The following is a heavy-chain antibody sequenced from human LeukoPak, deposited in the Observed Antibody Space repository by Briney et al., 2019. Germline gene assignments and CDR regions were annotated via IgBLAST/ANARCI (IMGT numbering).Heavy chain of an antibody. D-gene: IGHD3-3*01. CDR1: GFTFSDYY. Sequence: KSGGSLRLSCAASGFTFSDYYMSWIRQAPGKGREWVSYISSSGSTIYYADSVKGRFTISRDNDKNSVYLQMNSLRAEDPAVYYCATRTYSDFCSAYYTHLSFDYWGQGTLVTVSS. CDR2: ISSSGSTI. CDR3: ATRTYSDFCSAYYTHLSFDY. J-gene: IGHJ4*02. V-gene: IGHV3-11*01.